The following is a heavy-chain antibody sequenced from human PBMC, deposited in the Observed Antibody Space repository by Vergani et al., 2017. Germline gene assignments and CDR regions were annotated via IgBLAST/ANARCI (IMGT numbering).Heavy chain of an antibody. CDR2: ISWNSGSI. J-gene: IGHJ4*02. V-gene: IGHV3-9*01. CDR1: GFTFDDYA. D-gene: IGHD6-13*01. Sequence: EVQLVESGGGLVQPGRSLRLSCAASGFTFDDYAMHWVRQAPGKGLEWVSGISWNSGSIGYADSVKGRFTISRDNAKNSLYLQMNSLRAEDTALYYCAKAHSVAAARFDYWGQGTLVTVSS. CDR3: AKAHSVAAARFDY.